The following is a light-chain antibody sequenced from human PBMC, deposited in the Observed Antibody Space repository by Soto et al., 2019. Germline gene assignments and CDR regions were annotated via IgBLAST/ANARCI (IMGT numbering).Light chain of an antibody. J-gene: IGKJ1*01. Sequence: DILMTQSPSSLSASVGDRVTITCRASQNIGRWLAWYQQKPGKAPKLMIYDVSTLISGVPSRFSGSGSGTEFTLTISSLQPDDFTTYYCQQYNLHSPATFGPGTLVEVK. V-gene: IGKV1-5*01. CDR3: QQYNLHSPAT. CDR1: QNIGRW. CDR2: DVS.